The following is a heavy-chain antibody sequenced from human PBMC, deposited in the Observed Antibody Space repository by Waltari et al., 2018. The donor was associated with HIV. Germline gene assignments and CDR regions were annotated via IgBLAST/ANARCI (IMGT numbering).Heavy chain of an antibody. CDR2: IYYTGST. CDR3: ARGGLIAAAGGGERRLDP. CDR1: GDSISSSC. Sequence: QVQLQESGPGLVKPSETLSLTCAVSGDSISSSCWSWIRQTPGQGLEWIGYIYYTGSTNLLPPPRNRVTISLDTAKNQFSRKMPSVSVADTVLYYCARGGLIAAAGGGERRLDPWGQGTLVTVSS. V-gene: IGHV4-59*01. D-gene: IGHD6-13*01. J-gene: IGHJ5*02.